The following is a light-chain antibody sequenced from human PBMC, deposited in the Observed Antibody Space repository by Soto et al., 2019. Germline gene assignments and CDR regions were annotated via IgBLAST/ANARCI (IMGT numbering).Light chain of an antibody. CDR1: QSISTW. CDR2: DAS. J-gene: IGKJ2*01. V-gene: IGKV1-5*01. Sequence: DTQMTQSPSTLSASVGDRVTITCWASQSISTWLAWYQQKPGKAPNLLIYDASSLERGVPSRFSGSGSGTEFTLTISSLQPYDFATYYCQQYNSYTFGQGTKLEIK. CDR3: QQYNSYT.